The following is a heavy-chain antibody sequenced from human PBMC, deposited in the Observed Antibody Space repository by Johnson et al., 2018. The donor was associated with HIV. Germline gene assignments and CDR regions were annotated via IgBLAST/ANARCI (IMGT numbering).Heavy chain of an antibody. D-gene: IGHD6-13*01. CDR2: IYSGGST. CDR3: AKVAVATAAGGVALDI. J-gene: IGHJ3*02. Sequence: EVQLVESGGGLIQPGGSLRLSCAASGFTVSSNYMSWVRQAPGKGLEWVSVIYSGGSTYYADSVKGRFTISRDNSKNTLYLQMNSLRAEDTAVYYCAKVAVATAAGGVALDIWGPGTMVTVS. V-gene: IGHV3-53*01. CDR1: GFTVSSNY.